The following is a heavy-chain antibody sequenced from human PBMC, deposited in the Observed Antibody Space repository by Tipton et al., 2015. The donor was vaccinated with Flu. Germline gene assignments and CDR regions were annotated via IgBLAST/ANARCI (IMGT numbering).Heavy chain of an antibody. CDR1: GGSISSYY. CDR3: ARSSRGWYRAMFD. CDR2: IYTSGST. J-gene: IGHJ4*02. V-gene: IGHV4-4*07. D-gene: IGHD6-19*01. Sequence: TLSLTCTVSGGSISSYYWSWIRQPAGKGLEWIGRIYTSGSTSYNPSLKSRITVSVDTSKNQFSLILSSVTAADTAVYYCARSSRGWYRAMFDWGQGTLVTVSS.